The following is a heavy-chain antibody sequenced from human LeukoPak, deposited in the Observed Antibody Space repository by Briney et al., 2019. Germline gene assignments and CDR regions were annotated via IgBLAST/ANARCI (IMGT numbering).Heavy chain of an antibody. CDR1: GYTLTELS. V-gene: IGHV1-24*01. J-gene: IGHJ5*02. D-gene: IGHD2-15*01. CDR2: FDSEGVKR. Sequence: ASVKVSCKVSGYTLTELSIHWVRQAPGKGLEWMGGFDSEGVKRTYAQKFQGRVTMTEDTSTDTAYMELSSLRSEDTAVYYCARDGTRYCSGGSCPGLDPWGQGTLVTVSS. CDR3: ARDGTRYCSGGSCPGLDP.